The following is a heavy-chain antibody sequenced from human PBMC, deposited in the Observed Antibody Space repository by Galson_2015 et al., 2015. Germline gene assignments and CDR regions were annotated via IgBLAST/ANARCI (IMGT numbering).Heavy chain of an antibody. V-gene: IGHV4-39*01. D-gene: IGHD4-11*01. J-gene: IGHJ5*02. CDR3: ARPDYTNYLSWFDP. Sequence: ETLSLTCTVSGGSISSSSHYWGWIRQPPGKGLEWIGSIYYSGSTYYNPSLKSRVTISVDTSKNQFSLKLSSVTAADTAVYYCARPDYTNYLSWFDPWGQGTLVTVSS. CDR1: GGSISSSSHY. CDR2: IYYSGST.